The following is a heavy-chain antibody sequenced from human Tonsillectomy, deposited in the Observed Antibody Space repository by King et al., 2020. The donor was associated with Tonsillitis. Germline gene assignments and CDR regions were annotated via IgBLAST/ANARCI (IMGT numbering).Heavy chain of an antibody. V-gene: IGHV3-23*04. D-gene: IGHD3-22*01. J-gene: IGHJ6*02. CDR1: GFSFSSYA. CDR3: AKDWYYDSSGYSHYGLDV. Sequence: VQLVESGGGLVQPGGSLRLSCAASGFSFSSYAMSWVRQAPGKGLEWVSSISRSGGSTYYAHSVKGRFTISRDNSKNTLSLQMNSLRAEDTAVYYCAKDWYYDSSGYSHYGLDVWGQGTTVTVSS. CDR2: ISRSGGST.